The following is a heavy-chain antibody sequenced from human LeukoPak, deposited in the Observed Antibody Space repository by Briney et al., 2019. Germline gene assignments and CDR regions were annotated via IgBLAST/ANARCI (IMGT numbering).Heavy chain of an antibody. CDR2: INPNSGGT. CDR3: ARGPHWDPHFDY. V-gene: IGHV1-2*02. CDR1: GFTFTAYH. Sequence: ASVKVSCKASGFTFTAYHMHWVRQAPGQGLEWMGWINPNSGGTNYQGRVTMTRDTSISTAYMELSWLRSDDTAVYYCARGPHWDPHFDYWGQGTLVTVSS. J-gene: IGHJ4*02. D-gene: IGHD7-27*01.